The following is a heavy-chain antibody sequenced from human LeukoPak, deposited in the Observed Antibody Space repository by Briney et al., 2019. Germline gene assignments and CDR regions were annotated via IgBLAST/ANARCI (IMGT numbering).Heavy chain of an antibody. CDR3: AKSFAPVLVLLSPVDY. Sequence: PGGSLRLSCAASGFTFDDYTMYWVRQAPGKGLEWVSLISWDSISIHYADSVRGRFTISRDNSRNSLYLQMNGLRTEDTALYYCAKSFAPVLVLLSPVDYWGQGTLVTVSS. V-gene: IGHV3-43*01. J-gene: IGHJ4*02. D-gene: IGHD2-8*02. CDR2: ISWDSISI. CDR1: GFTFDDYT.